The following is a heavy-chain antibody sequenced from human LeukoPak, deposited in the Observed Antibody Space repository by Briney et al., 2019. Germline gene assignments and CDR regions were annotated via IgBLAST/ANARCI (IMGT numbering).Heavy chain of an antibody. CDR1: GGSISTYY. V-gene: IGHV4-59*01. CDR2: IYYSGST. Sequence: KPSETLSLTCSVSGGSISTYYWSWIRQPPGKGLEWIGDIYYSGSTKYNPSLKSRVTISLDTSKNHFSLKMRSVTAADTAVYYCARGLNYYDSSGQDWFDPWGQGTLVTVSS. CDR3: ARGLNYYDSSGQDWFDP. J-gene: IGHJ5*02. D-gene: IGHD3-22*01.